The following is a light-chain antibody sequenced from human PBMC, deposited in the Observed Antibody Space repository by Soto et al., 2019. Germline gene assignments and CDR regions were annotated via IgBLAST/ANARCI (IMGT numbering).Light chain of an antibody. CDR2: AAS. CDR3: QQYKSWRT. J-gene: IGKJ1*01. Sequence: IVMTQSPATLSVSPGERATLSCRAGQSIDSKLAWYQQRPGQAPRLLIYAASTRATGIPARFSGSGSGTEFTLTISGLQSEDFDVYYCQQYKSWRTFGQGTNVEIK. CDR1: QSIDSK. V-gene: IGKV3-15*01.